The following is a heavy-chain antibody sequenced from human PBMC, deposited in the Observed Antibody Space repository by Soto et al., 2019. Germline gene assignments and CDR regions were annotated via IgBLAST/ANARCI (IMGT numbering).Heavy chain of an antibody. CDR2: IHYSGST. J-gene: IGHJ6*02. V-gene: IGHV4-59*01. D-gene: IGHD5-12*01. Sequence: SETLSLTCTVSGDSISTFYWSWIRQPPGEGLEWIGYIHYSGSTNCNPSLKSRVTISVDTSKNQFSLKLSSVTAADTAVYYCARDRPARASGSPLSPPYYYYVIDVWGQGTTVTVS. CDR3: ARDRPARASGSPLSPPYYYYVIDV. CDR1: GDSISTFY.